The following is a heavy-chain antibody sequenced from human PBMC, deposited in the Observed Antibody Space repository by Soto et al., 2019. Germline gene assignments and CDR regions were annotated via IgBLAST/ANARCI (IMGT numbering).Heavy chain of an antibody. V-gene: IGHV3-21*01. CDR2: ISSSSSYI. J-gene: IGHJ4*02. D-gene: IGHD3-10*01. Sequence: GESLKISCAASGFTFSSYSMNWVRQAPGKGLEWVSSISSSSSYIYYADSVKGRFTISRDNAKNSLYLQMNSLRAEDTTVYYCARGSSGIQYYFDYWGQGTLVTVSS. CDR3: ARGSSGIQYYFDY. CDR1: GFTFSSYS.